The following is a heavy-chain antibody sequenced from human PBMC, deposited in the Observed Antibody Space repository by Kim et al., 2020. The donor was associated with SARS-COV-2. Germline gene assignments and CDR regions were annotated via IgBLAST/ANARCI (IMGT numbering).Heavy chain of an antibody. V-gene: IGHV3-11*05. CDR2: ISSSSSYT. CDR3: AREEGFYYDSNCRFDY. CDR1: GFTFSDYY. Sequence: GGSLRLSCAASGFTFSDYYMSWIRQAPGKGLEWVSSISSSSSYTYYADSVKGRFTISRDNAKNSLYLQMNSLRAEDTAVYYCAREEGFYYDSNCRFDYGGQGTLLTVSS. D-gene: IGHD3-22*01. J-gene: IGHJ4*02.